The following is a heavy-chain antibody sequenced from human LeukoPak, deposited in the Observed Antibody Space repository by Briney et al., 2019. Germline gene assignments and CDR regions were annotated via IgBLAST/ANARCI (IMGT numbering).Heavy chain of an antibody. D-gene: IGHD3-16*02. CDR3: ARDVGYYDYVRGSYQEGAFDI. J-gene: IGHJ3*02. CDR1: GYTFTGYY. CDR2: INPNSGGT. Sequence: ASVKVSCKASGYTFTGYYMHWVRQAPGQGLEWMGRINPNSGGTNYAQKFHGRGTMTRDTSISTAYMELSRLRSDDTAVYYCARDVGYYDYVRGSYQEGAFDIWGQGTMVTVSS. V-gene: IGHV1-2*06.